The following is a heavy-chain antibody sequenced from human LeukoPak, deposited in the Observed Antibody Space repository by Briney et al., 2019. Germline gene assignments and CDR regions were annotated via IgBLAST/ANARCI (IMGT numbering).Heavy chain of an antibody. CDR1: GYSISSGYY. D-gene: IGHD3-10*01. CDR2: IYHSGST. J-gene: IGHJ6*04. V-gene: IGHV4-38-2*02. Sequence: SETLSLTCAVSGYSISSGYYWGWIRPPPGKGLEWIGNIYHSGSTYYNPSLKSRVTISVDTSKNQFSLKLSSVTAADTAVYYCARDDMVRGIKYYYYGMDVWGKGTTATVSS. CDR3: ARDDMVRGIKYYYYGMDV.